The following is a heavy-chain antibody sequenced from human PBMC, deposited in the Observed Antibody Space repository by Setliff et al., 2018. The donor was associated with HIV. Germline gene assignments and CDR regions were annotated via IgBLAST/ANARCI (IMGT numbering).Heavy chain of an antibody. V-gene: IGHV1-69*05. Sequence: SVKASCKASGGTFSSYAISWVRQAPGQGLEWMGGIIPIFGTANNAQKFQGRVTITTDESTSTAYMELSSLGSEDTAVYYCGREAYYYDSGSYYSPIYYYYYMDVWGKGTTVTVSS. CDR2: IIPIFGTA. D-gene: IGHD3-10*01. CDR1: GGTFSSYA. CDR3: GREAYYYDSGSYYSPIYYYYYMDV. J-gene: IGHJ6*03.